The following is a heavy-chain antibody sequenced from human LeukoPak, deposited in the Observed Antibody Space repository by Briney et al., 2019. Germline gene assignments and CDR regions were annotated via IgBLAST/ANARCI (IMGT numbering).Heavy chain of an antibody. CDR2: INEDGSQK. V-gene: IGHV3-7*01. D-gene: IGHD2-2*01. J-gene: IGHJ5*02. CDR1: GFSFSNYW. CDR3: ATGRSMPT. Sequence: QTGGSLRLSCSVSGFSFSNYWMSWVRQAPGKGLEWVASINEDGSQKQYVDSVKGRFTISRDNAKNSLYLQVNSLRAEDTAVYYCATGRSMPTWGQGTLVTVSS.